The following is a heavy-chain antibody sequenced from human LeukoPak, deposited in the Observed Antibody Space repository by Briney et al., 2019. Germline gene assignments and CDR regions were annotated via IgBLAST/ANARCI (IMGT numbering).Heavy chain of an antibody. CDR3: ARVVSSSSKTYYYYYMDV. D-gene: IGHD6-13*01. CDR2: IYYSGST. J-gene: IGHJ6*03. V-gene: IGHV4-59*01. CDR1: GGSISSYY. Sequence: SETLSLTCTVSGGSISSYYWSWIRQPPGKGLEWIGYIYYSGSTNYNPSLKSRVTISVDTSKNQFSLKLSSVTAADTAVYYCARVVSSSSKTYYYYYMDVWGKGTTVTVSS.